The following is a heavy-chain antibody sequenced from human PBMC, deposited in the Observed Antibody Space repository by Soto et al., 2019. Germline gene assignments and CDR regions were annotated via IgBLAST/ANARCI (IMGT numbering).Heavy chain of an antibody. CDR2: IWYDGSNK. D-gene: IGHD6-19*01. CDR3: ARDDRPYSSGWYQAGYYYGMDV. Sequence: GGSLRLSCAASGFTFSSYGMHWVRQAPGKGLEWVAVIWYDGSNKYYADSVKGRFTISRDNSKNTLYLQMNSLRAEDTAVYYCARDDRPYSSGWYQAGYYYGMDVWGQGTTVTVSS. CDR1: GFTFSSYG. J-gene: IGHJ6*02. V-gene: IGHV3-33*01.